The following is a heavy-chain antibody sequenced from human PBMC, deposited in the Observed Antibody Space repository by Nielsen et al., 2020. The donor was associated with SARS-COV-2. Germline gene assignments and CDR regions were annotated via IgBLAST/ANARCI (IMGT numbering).Heavy chain of an antibody. D-gene: IGHD3-22*01. Sequence: GESLKISCAASGFTFSDYAMAWVRQAPGKGLEWVSAIRTSGGTTYYADSVKGRCTISRDNSKNTLYLQMNSLRADDTAVYYCVRVRDDGYYYDTGPFDYWGQGALVTVSS. V-gene: IGHV3-23*01. CDR2: IRTSGGTT. J-gene: IGHJ4*02. CDR3: VRVRDDGYYYDTGPFDY. CDR1: GFTFSDYA.